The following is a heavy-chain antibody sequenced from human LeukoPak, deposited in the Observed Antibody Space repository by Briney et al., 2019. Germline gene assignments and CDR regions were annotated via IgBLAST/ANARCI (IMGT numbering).Heavy chain of an antibody. V-gene: IGHV4-39*01. CDR1: GGSISSSSYY. CDR3: ARHPCYYYYYMDV. J-gene: IGHJ6*03. CDR2: MYYSGST. Sequence: PSETLSLTCTVSGGSISSSSYYWGWIRQPPGKGLEWIGSMYYSGSTYYNPSLKSRVTISVDTSKNQFSLKLSSVTAADTAVYYCARHPCYYYYYMDVWGKGTTVTISS.